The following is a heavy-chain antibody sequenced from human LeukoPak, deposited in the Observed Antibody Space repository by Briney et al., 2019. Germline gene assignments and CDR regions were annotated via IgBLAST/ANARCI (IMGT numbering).Heavy chain of an antibody. D-gene: IGHD5-12*01. CDR2: ISYDGSNK. V-gene: IGHV3-30*18. J-gene: IGHJ4*02. CDR1: GFTFSSYG. CDR3: AKEYNGYDSGVLDY. Sequence: PGGSLRLSCAASGFTFSSYGMHWVRQAPGKGLEWVAVISYDGSNKYYADSVKGRFTISRDNSKNSLYLQMNSLRAEDTAVYYCAKEYNGYDSGVLDYWGQGTLVTVSS.